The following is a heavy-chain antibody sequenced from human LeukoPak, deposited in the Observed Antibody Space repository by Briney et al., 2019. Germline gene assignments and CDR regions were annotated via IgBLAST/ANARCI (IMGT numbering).Heavy chain of an antibody. D-gene: IGHD2-2*02. CDR1: GVSISRGRYY. Sequence: PSQTLSLTCTASGVSISRGRYYWRWIRQPAGKALEWIGRLSSTGSSTYNPSLQSRVTISVDTSKNQFALNLSPVTAADTAVYYCARQGGYCDASSCYSGDYYYYHGMDVWGQGTTVTVSS. V-gene: IGHV4-61*02. J-gene: IGHJ6*02. CDR3: ARQGGYCDASSCYSGDYYYYHGMDV. CDR2: LSSTGSS.